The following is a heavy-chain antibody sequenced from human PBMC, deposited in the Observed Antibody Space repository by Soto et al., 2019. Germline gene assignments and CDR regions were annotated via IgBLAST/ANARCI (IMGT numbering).Heavy chain of an antibody. D-gene: IGHD1-26*01. J-gene: IGHJ4*02. Sequence: SETLSLTCTVSGGSITNSNWWSWVRLPPAKGLEWIGDIYHAGSTKYNPSLERRVTMSVDTSNNQFALTLTSVTAGETAVYFCARGPPIVGNTTPLDSWGQGTLVTVSS. CDR1: GGSITNSNW. CDR3: ARGPPIVGNTTPLDS. V-gene: IGHV4-4*02. CDR2: IYHAGST.